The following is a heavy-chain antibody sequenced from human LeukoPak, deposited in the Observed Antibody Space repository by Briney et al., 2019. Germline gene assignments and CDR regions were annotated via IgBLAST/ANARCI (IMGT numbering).Heavy chain of an antibody. J-gene: IGHJ3*02. D-gene: IGHD6-19*01. V-gene: IGHV1-2*02. CDR1: GYTFTGHY. CDR3: ARPRTSGWIHDVYDI. Sequence: ASVKVSCKASGYTFTGHYMHWVRQAPGQGLEWMGWINPNSGGTKYAQKFQGRVTMTIDTSISTAYMDVSRLNFDDTAVYYCARPRTSGWIHDVYDIWGQGIMVTVSS. CDR2: INPNSGGT.